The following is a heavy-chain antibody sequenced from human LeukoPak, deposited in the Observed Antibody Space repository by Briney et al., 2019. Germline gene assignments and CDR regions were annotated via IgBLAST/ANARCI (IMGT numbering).Heavy chain of an antibody. CDR3: ARDLRVGDFVDY. J-gene: IGHJ4*02. CDR1: GYTFTRYY. D-gene: IGHD2-21*02. Sequence: ASVKVSCKTSGYTFTRYYMQWVRQAPGHGLEWMGIINPISGATDYAQKLQGRVTMTTDTSTSTAYMELRSLRSDDTAVYYCARDLRVGDFVDYWGQGTLVTVSS. CDR2: INPISGAT. V-gene: IGHV1-46*01.